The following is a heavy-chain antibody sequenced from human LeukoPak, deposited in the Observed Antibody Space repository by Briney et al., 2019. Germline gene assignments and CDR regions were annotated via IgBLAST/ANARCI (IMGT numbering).Heavy chain of an antibody. Sequence: AGGSLRLSCVASGITFSNYAVSWVRQAPEKGLDWVSVISGSAHKIRYADSVKGRFTISRDNSKNTLYLQVNSLRAEDTAVYYCAKGGKWDVTPFDYWGQGTLVTVSS. CDR1: GITFSNYA. J-gene: IGHJ4*02. CDR2: ISGSAHKI. D-gene: IGHD1-26*01. CDR3: AKGGKWDVTPFDY. V-gene: IGHV3-23*01.